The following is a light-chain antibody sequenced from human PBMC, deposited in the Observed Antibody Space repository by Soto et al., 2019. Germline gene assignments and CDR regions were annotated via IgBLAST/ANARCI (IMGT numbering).Light chain of an antibody. CDR1: QNLSRN. V-gene: IGKV3-15*01. CDR3: HEYYWWPYT. Sequence: EIVMTQSPATLSVSSGERATLSCRASQNLSRNLAWYQKRPGQAPRLLIHGASTRATGVPARFSGSGSGTDFTVTTSSLQSNDFQADDEHEYYWWPYTFGQGTKVLSK. J-gene: IGKJ2*01. CDR2: GAS.